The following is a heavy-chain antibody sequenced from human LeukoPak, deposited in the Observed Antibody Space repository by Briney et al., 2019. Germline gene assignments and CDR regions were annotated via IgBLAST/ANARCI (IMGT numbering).Heavy chain of an antibody. V-gene: IGHV5-51*01. CDR3: ARPFSSGYWYFDL. Sequence: GESLKISCQASGYSFTSYWIGWVRQMPGKGLEWMGIIYPGDSDTRYSPSFQGQVTISADKSISTAYLQRSSLKASDTAMYYCARPFSSGYWYFDLWGRGTLVTVSS. CDR2: IYPGDSDT. J-gene: IGHJ2*01. D-gene: IGHD6-6*01. CDR1: GYSFTSYW.